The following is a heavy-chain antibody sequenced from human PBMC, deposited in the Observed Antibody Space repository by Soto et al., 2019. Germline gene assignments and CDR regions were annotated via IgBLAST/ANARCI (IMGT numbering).Heavy chain of an antibody. CDR3: ARDRVLMVYANPTYNWFDP. D-gene: IGHD2-8*01. CDR1: GFTFSSYG. J-gene: IGHJ5*02. Sequence: PGGSLRLSCAASGFTFSSYGMHWVRQAPGKGLEWVAVIWYDGSNKYYADSVKGRFTISRDNSKNTLYLQMNSLRAEDTAVYYCARDRVLMVYANPTYNWFDPWGQGTLVTVSS. V-gene: IGHV3-33*01. CDR2: IWYDGSNK.